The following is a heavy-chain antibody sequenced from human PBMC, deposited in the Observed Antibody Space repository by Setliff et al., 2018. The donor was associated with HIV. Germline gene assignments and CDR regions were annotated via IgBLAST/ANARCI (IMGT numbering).Heavy chain of an antibody. CDR2: IYYIGNT. CDR3: ARVPRITTLRNAFDI. J-gene: IGHJ3*02. CDR1: GGSISGGGYY. V-gene: IGHV4-31*03. Sequence: SETLSLTCTVSGGSISGGGYYWSWIRQHPGKGLDWIGNIYYIGNTDYNPSLKSRATISIDTSKNQFSLKLSSVTAADTAIYYCARVPRITTLRNAFDIWDQGTMVTVSS. D-gene: IGHD3-3*01.